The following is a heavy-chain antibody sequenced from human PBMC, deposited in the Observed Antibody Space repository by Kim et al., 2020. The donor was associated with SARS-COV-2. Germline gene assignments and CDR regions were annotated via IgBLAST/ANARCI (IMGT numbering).Heavy chain of an antibody. Sequence: GSLRLSCAASGFTFSSYSMNWVRQAPGKGLEWVSYISSSSSTIYYADSVKGRFTISRDNAKNSLYLQMNSLRDEDTAVYYCAREVYWYDILTGYYGMDVWGQGTTVTVSS. CDR2: ISSSSSTI. J-gene: IGHJ6*02. CDR3: AREVYWYDILTGYYGMDV. D-gene: IGHD3-9*01. CDR1: GFTFSSYS. V-gene: IGHV3-48*02.